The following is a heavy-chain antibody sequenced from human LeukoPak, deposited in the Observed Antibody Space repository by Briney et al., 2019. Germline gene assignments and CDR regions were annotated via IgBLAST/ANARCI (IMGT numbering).Heavy chain of an antibody. J-gene: IGHJ4*02. CDR3: ASLGPLGYSGSYDY. D-gene: IGHD1-26*01. CDR1: GFTFSSYS. CDR2: ISSSSSYI. V-gene: IGHV3-21*01. Sequence: GGSLRLSCAASGFTFSSYSMNWVRQAPGKGLEWVSSISSSSSYIYYADSVMGRFTISRDNAKNSLYLQMNSLRAEDTAVYYCASLGPLGYSGSYDYWGQGTLVTVSS.